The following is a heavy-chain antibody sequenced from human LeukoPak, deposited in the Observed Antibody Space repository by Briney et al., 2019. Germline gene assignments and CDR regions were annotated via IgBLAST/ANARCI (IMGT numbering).Heavy chain of an antibody. CDR1: GFTFSSYE. Sequence: GGSLRLSCVASGFTFSSYEMNWVRQAPGKGLEWVSYISSSGLTIYYADSVEGRFTISRDNAKNSLYLQMNSLRVEDTAVYYCARAGNDGMGYYYCMDVWGKGTTVTISS. D-gene: IGHD1-1*01. J-gene: IGHJ6*03. CDR2: ISSSGLTI. CDR3: ARAGNDGMGYYYCMDV. V-gene: IGHV3-48*03.